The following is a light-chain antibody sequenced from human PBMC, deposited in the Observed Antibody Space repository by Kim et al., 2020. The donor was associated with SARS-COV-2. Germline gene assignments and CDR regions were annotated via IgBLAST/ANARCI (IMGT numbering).Light chain of an antibody. CDR2: EGS. V-gene: IGLV2-23*01. CDR3: CSYAGSSSWV. Sequence: GQSITISCTGTSSNVGSYTLVSSYQQHAGKAPNLMIYEGSKRPSAVSNRFSGSKSGNTASLTISGLQADDEADYYSCSYAGSSSWVFGGGTQLTVL. J-gene: IGLJ3*02. CDR1: SSNVGSYTL.